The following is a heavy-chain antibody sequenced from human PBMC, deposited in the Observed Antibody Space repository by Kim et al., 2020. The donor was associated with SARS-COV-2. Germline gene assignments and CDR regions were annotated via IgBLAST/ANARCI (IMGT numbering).Heavy chain of an antibody. D-gene: IGHD3-10*01. CDR3: ARRRGRSYGSGSWYYFDY. CDR2: INHSGST. J-gene: IGHJ4*02. CDR1: GGSFSGYY. Sequence: SETLSLTCAVYGGSFSGYYWSWIRQPPGKGLEWIGEINHSGSTNYNPSLKSRVTISVDTSKNQFSLKLSSVTAADTAVYYCARRRGRSYGSGSWYYFDYWGQGTLVTVSS. V-gene: IGHV4-34*01.